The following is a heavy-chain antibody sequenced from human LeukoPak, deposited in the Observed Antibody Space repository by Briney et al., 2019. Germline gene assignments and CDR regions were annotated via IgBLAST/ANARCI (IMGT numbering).Heavy chain of an antibody. J-gene: IGHJ3*02. Sequence: ASVKVSCKASGYTFTSYGITWVRQAPGQGLEWMGWISAYNGDTNYAQKLQGRVTMTTDTSTSTAYMELRSLRSDDTAMYYCASLKNYYDSSGNLVTDAFDIWGQGTMVTVSS. CDR1: GYTFTSYG. CDR3: ASLKNYYDSSGNLVTDAFDI. D-gene: IGHD3-22*01. CDR2: ISAYNGDT. V-gene: IGHV1-18*01.